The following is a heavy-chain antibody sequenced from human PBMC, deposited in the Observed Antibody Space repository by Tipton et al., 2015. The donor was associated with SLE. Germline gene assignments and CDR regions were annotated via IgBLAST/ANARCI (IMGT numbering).Heavy chain of an antibody. CDR2: IYTSGST. D-gene: IGHD2-21*01. CDR3: ARVGCGGDCYPPYYYYGMDV. Sequence: SLTCTVSGGSISSGSYYWSWIRQPAGMGLEWIGHIYTSGSTNYNPSLKSRVTISVDTSKNQFSLTLSSVTAADTAVYYCARVGCGGDCYPPYYYYGMDVWGQGTTVTVSS. CDR1: GGSISSGSYY. J-gene: IGHJ6*02. V-gene: IGHV4-61*09.